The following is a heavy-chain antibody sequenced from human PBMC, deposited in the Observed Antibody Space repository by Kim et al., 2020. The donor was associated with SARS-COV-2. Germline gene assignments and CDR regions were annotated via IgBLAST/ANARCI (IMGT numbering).Heavy chain of an antibody. J-gene: IGHJ4*02. Sequence: GVAKDTMDSVRCRFTTSRNNAKNSLYLQLNSLRAEDTAVYHCARGSYVDYWGQGTLVTVSS. V-gene: IGHV3-7*04. CDR3: ARGSYVDY. CDR2: GVAK.